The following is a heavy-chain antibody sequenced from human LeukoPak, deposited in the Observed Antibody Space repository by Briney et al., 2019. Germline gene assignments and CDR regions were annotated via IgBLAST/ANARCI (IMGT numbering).Heavy chain of an antibody. J-gene: IGHJ4*02. D-gene: IGHD3-3*01. V-gene: IGHV4-39*07. Sequence: SETPSLTCTVSGGSISSGGYYWSWIRQPPGKGLEWIGSIYHSGSTYYNPSLKSRVTISVDMSKNQFSLKLSSVTAADTAVYYCAREEWPETPFDYWGQGTLVTVSS. CDR3: AREEWPETPFDY. CDR1: GGSISSGGYY. CDR2: IYHSGST.